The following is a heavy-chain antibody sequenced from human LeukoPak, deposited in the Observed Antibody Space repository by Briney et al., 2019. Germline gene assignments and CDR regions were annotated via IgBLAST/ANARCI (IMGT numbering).Heavy chain of an antibody. Sequence: GGSLRLSCVASGFTFSSYWMTWVRQAPGKGLEWVSAISGSGGSTYYADSVKGRFTISRDNSKNTLYLQMNSLRAEDTAVYYCASSSIVGATINYWGQGTLVTVSS. V-gene: IGHV3-23*01. CDR1: GFTFSSYW. CDR2: ISGSGGST. J-gene: IGHJ4*02. CDR3: ASSSIVGATINY. D-gene: IGHD1-26*01.